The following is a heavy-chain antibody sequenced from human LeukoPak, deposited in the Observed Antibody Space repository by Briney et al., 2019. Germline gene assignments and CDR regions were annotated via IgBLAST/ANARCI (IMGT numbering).Heavy chain of an antibody. D-gene: IGHD3-16*02. CDR1: GYTFTGYY. J-gene: IGHJ5*02. V-gene: IGHV1-2*02. CDR3: ARDHRLRLGELSLEYNWFDP. Sequence: ASVKVSCKASGYTFTGYYMHWVRQAPGQGLEWMGWINPNSGGTNYAQKFQGRVTMTRDTSISTAYMELSRLRSDDTAVYYCARDHRLRLGELSLEYNWFDPWGQGTLVTVSS. CDR2: INPNSGGT.